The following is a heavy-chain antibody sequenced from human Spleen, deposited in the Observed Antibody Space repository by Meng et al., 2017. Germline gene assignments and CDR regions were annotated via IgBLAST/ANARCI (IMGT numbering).Heavy chain of an antibody. D-gene: IGHD4-11*01. CDR3: ARGPTTMAHDFDY. J-gene: IGHJ4*02. CDR2: INHSGST. CDR1: GGSFSGYY. Sequence: QGPLQRWGAGLLKPSETLSLTCSVYGGSFSGYYWSWIRQPPGKGLEWIGEINHSGSTNYNPSLKSRVTISVDTSKNQFSLKLSSVTAADSAVYYCARGPTTMAHDFDYWGQGTLVTVSS. V-gene: IGHV4-34*01.